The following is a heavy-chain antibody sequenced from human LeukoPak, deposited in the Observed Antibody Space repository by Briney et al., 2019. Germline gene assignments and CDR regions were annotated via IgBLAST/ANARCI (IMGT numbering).Heavy chain of an antibody. CDR3: ARVYGDYGDY. CDR2: IYYSGST. V-gene: IGHV4-59*08. D-gene: IGHD4-17*01. CDR1: GGSISSYY. J-gene: IGHJ4*02. Sequence: PSETLSLTCTVSGGSISSYYWSWIRQPPGKGLEWIGYIYYSGSTNYNPSLKSRVTISVDTSKNQFSLNLTSVTAADTAVYYCARVYGDYGDYWGQGILVSVSS.